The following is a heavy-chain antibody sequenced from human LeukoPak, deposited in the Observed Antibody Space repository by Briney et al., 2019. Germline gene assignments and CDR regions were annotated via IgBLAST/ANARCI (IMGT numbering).Heavy chain of an antibody. CDR1: GGSISSYY. D-gene: IGHD5-18*01. CDR3: ARHNYVDTASFDY. CDR2: IYYSGST. J-gene: IGHJ4*02. Sequence: SETLSLTCTVSGGSISSYYWSWIRQPPGKGLEWIGYIYYSGSTNYNPSLKSRVPISVDTSKNQFSLKLSSVTAADTAVYYCARHNYVDTASFDYWGQGTLVTVSS. V-gene: IGHV4-59*08.